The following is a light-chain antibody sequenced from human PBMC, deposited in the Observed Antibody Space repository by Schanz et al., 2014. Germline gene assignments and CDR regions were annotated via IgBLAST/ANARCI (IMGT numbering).Light chain of an antibody. J-gene: IGKJ3*01. CDR3: QQYYSYPLT. CDR2: ATS. V-gene: IGKV1-8*01. CDR1: QGISSY. Sequence: IRVTQSPSSLSASTGDRVTITCRASQGISSYLAWYQQKPGKAPKLLIYATSTLQSGVPSRFSGSGSGTYFTLTISCLQSEDFATYYCQQYYSYPLTFGPGTKVDIK.